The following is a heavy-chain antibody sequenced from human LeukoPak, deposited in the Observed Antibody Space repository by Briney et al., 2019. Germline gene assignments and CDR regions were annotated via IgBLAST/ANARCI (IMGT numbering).Heavy chain of an antibody. CDR2: IYSSGNT. J-gene: IGHJ2*01. D-gene: IGHD3-22*01. V-gene: IGHV4-4*07. CDR1: GGSISSNY. Sequence: SETLSLTCTVSGGSISSNYWSWIRQPAGKGLEYIGRIYSSGNTNYNPFLKSRVTMSVDTSKNQFSLLLHSVTAADTAVYYCARVWLSSGSYWYFDFWGRGTLVIVSS. CDR3: ARVWLSSGSYWYFDF.